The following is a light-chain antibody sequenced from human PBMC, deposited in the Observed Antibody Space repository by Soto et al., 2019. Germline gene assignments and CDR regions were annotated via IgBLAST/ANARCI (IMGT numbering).Light chain of an antibody. V-gene: IGKV3-20*01. J-gene: IGKJ4*01. CDR2: GAS. CDR1: QIINTSY. Sequence: EFVLTQSPGTLSLSPGERATLSCRASQIINTSYLAWYQQKPGQAPRLLISGASIRATGIPDRFSGSGSGTDFTLTISRLEPEDFAVYYCQQYGSSLGVTFGGGTKVDIK. CDR3: QQYGSSLGVT.